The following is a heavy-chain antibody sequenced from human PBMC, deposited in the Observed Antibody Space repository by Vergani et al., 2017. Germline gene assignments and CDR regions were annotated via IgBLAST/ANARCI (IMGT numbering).Heavy chain of an antibody. Sequence: QLQLQESGSGLVKPSQTLSLTCAVSGGSISSGGYSWSWIRQPPGKGLEWIGYIYHSGSTYYNPSLKSRVTIPVDRSKNQFSLKLSSVTAADTAVYYCARLRYDSSGYYYGNYFDYWGQGTLVTVSS. J-gene: IGHJ4*02. CDR3: ARLRYDSSGYYYGNYFDY. CDR2: IYHSGST. CDR1: GGSISSGGYS. D-gene: IGHD3-22*01. V-gene: IGHV4-30-2*01.